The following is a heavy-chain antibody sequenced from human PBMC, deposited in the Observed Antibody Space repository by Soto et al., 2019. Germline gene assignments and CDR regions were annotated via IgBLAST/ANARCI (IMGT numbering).Heavy chain of an antibody. Sequence: QVQLVQSGAEVKKPGSSVKVSCKASGGTFSSYAISWVRQAPGQGLEWMGGIIPIFGTANYAQKFQGRVTITADESTSTSYMEMSSPRSEDTAVYYCATLSRVGATTPRDYWGQGTLVIVSS. CDR3: ATLSRVGATTPRDY. CDR1: GGTFSSYA. CDR2: IIPIFGTA. V-gene: IGHV1-69*01. J-gene: IGHJ4*02. D-gene: IGHD1-26*01.